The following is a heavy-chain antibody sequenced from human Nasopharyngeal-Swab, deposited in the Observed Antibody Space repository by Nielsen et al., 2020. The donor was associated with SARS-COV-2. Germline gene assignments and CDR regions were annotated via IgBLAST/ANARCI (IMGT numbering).Heavy chain of an antibody. CDR2: IYYSGST. Sequence: WIRQPPGKGLEWIGYIYYSGSTNYNPSLKSRVTISVDTSKNQFSLKLSSVTAADTAGYYCAREGERRSRKSDYWGQGTLVTVSS. J-gene: IGHJ4*02. D-gene: IGHD3-10*01. CDR3: AREGERRSRKSDY. V-gene: IGHV4-59*01.